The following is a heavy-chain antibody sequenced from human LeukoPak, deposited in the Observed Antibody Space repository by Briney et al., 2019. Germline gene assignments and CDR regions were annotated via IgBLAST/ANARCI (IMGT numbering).Heavy chain of an antibody. CDR1: GGSISSYY. V-gene: IGHV4-59*01. CDR2: IYYSGST. Sequence: PSETLSLICTVSGGSISSYYWSWSRQPPGKGLEWIGYIYYSGSTNYNPSLKSRVTISVDTSKNQFSLKLSSVTAADTAVYYCARLLGPAAAPPHWYFDLWGRGTLVTVSS. D-gene: IGHD6-13*01. J-gene: IGHJ2*01. CDR3: ARLLGPAAAPPHWYFDL.